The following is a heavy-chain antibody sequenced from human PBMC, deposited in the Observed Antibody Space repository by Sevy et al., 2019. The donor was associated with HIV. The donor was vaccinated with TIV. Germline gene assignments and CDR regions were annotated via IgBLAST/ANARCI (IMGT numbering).Heavy chain of an antibody. Sequence: GSPRLSCAASGFTFSSYWMSWVRQAPGKGLEWVANIKQDGSERYYLDSVKGRFTISRDNAKNSLYLQMDSLRAEDTAVYYCARGGQRFDYWGQGTLVTVSS. V-gene: IGHV3-7*01. D-gene: IGHD6-25*01. CDR3: ARGGQRFDY. CDR1: GFTFSSYW. CDR2: IKQDGSER. J-gene: IGHJ4*02.